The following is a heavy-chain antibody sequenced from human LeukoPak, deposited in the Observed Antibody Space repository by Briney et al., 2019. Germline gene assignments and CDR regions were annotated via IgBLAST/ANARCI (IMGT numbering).Heavy chain of an antibody. Sequence: PSETLSLTCAVYGGSFSGYYWSWIRQPPGKGLEWIGEIVHSGGPNYNTSLKSRVTISVDASKNQFSLKVSSVTAADTAVYFCARLRRNINSLPRPDSYYYMDVWGEGTPVTVSS. CDR1: GGSFSGYY. CDR2: IVHSGGP. V-gene: IGHV4-34*12. D-gene: IGHD2/OR15-2a*01. J-gene: IGHJ6*03. CDR3: ARLRRNINSLPRPDSYYYMDV.